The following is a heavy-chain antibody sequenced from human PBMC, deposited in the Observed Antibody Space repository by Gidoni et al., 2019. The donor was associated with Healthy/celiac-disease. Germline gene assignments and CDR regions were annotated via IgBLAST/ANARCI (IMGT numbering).Heavy chain of an antibody. D-gene: IGHD1-26*01. CDR3: ARGGFIGSYDAFDI. CDR1: GGSISSYY. Sequence: QVQLQESGPGLVKPSETLSLTCTVSGGSISSYYWSWIRQPPGKGLEWIGYIYYSGSTNYNPSLKSRVTISVDTSKNQFSLKLSSVTAADTAVYYCARGGFIGSYDAFDIWGQGTMVTVSS. CDR2: IYYSGST. V-gene: IGHV4-59*01. J-gene: IGHJ3*02.